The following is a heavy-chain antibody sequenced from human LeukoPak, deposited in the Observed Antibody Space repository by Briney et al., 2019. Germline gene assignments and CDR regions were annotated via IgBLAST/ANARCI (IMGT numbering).Heavy chain of an antibody. CDR2: INPNSGDT. CDR3: ARGGMDTAMIFFDFFDY. D-gene: IGHD5-18*01. Sequence: ASVKVSCKASGYTFTSYGISWVRQAPGQGLEWMGWINPNSGDTNYAQMFQGWVTLTRDTSISTAYMELRRLRSDDTAVYYCARGGMDTAMIFFDFFDYWGQGTPVTVSS. V-gene: IGHV1-2*04. J-gene: IGHJ4*02. CDR1: GYTFTSYG.